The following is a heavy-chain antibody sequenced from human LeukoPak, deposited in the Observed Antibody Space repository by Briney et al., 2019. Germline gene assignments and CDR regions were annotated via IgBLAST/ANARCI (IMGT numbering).Heavy chain of an antibody. CDR1: GFTFSSYG. D-gene: IGHD4-11*01. CDR2: IWYGGSNK. J-gene: IGHJ4*02. Sequence: PGRSLRLSCAASGFTFSSYGMHWVRQAPGKGLECVAVIWYGGSNKYYADSVKGRFTISRDNSKNTLYLQMNSLRAEDTAVYYCARDGAVMTTVTPLDYWGQGTLVTVSS. CDR3: ARDGAVMTTVTPLDY. V-gene: IGHV3-33*01.